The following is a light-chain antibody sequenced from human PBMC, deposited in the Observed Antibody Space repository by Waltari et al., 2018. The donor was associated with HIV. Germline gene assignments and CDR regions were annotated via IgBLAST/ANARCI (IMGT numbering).Light chain of an antibody. Sequence: DIVMTESPDSLVVSLGEGATINCKSSQRVLYSSSSNNYLACYQQKPGQSPKWLIYWASTRESGVHDRFKGGGSGTDCTLTSSSRQSEEVSVYHCQQSYRLPFTCGSLIRVDIK. J-gene: IGKJ3*01. CDR1: QRVLYSSSSNNY. CDR3: QQSYRLPFT. CDR2: WAS. V-gene: IGKV4-1*01.